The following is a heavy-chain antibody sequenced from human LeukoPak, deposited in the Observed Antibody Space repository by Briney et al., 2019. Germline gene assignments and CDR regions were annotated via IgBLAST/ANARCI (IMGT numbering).Heavy chain of an antibody. J-gene: IGHJ3*01. CDR2: IRSKANRYAT. V-gene: IGHV3-73*01. D-gene: IGHD1-26*01. Sequence: PGGSLRLSCAASGLTFSGSAMHWVRQASGKGLEWVGRIRSKANRYATAYAASVKGRFTISRDDSKNTAYLQMNSLKTEDTAVYYCTRLSLRGSYDYWGQGTMVTVSS. CDR3: TRLSLRGSYDY. CDR1: GLTFSGSA.